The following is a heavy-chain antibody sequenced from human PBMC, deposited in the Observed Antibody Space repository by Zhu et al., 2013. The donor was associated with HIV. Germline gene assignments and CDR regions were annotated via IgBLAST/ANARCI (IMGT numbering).Heavy chain of an antibody. CDR2: VYYSGST. J-gene: IGHJ4*02. Sequence: QVQLQESGPGLVKPSQTLSLICTVSGGSISSSGYYWSWIRQHPGKGLEWVGYVYYSGSTYYNPSLKSRVTISVDTSKNQFSLKLSSVTAADTAVYYCARTSAWSGKYQLDYWGQGALVTVSS. CDR1: GGSISSSGYY. D-gene: IGHD3-3*01. V-gene: IGHV4-31*03. CDR3: ARTSAWSGKYQLDY.